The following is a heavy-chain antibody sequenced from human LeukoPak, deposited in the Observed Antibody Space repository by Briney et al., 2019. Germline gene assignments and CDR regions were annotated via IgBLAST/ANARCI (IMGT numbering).Heavy chain of an antibody. CDR1: GFTFSSYG. V-gene: IGHV3-23*01. D-gene: IGHD5-12*01. J-gene: IGHJ4*02. Sequence: GGCLRLSCAASGFTFSSYGMSWVRQAPGKGLEWVSVISGSGGSTDYADSVKGRFTISRDNAKNSLYLQMNSLRAEDTAVYYCARAGSHRNSGYDYWGQGTLVTVSS. CDR2: ISGSGGST. CDR3: ARAGSHRNSGYDY.